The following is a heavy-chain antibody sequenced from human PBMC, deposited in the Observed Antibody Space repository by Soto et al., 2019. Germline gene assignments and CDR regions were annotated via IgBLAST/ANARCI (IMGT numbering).Heavy chain of an antibody. CDR2: IYYSGST. CDR1: GGSISSGDYY. V-gene: IGHV4-30-4*01. CDR3: ARRHYYDSSGYYYYYYYYGMDV. D-gene: IGHD3-22*01. J-gene: IGHJ6*02. Sequence: SETLSLTCTVSGGSISSGDYYWSWIRQPPGKGLEWIGYIYYSGSTYYNPSLKSRVTISVDTSKNQFSLKLSSVTAADTAVYYCARRHYYDSSGYYYYYYYYGMDVWGQGTTVTVSS.